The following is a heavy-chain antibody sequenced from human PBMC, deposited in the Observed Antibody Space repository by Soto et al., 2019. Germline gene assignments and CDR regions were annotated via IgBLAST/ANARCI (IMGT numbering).Heavy chain of an antibody. J-gene: IGHJ6*02. CDR2: INPDGSST. Sequence: EVQLAESGGGLVQPGGSLRLSCAASGFTFSPYWMHWVRQAPGKGLVWVSRINPDGSSTDYADSVKGRFTISRDNAKNTLYLQMNSLRAEATAVYYCRRGGSDSPRGMDVWGQGTTVTVSS. CDR1: GFTFSPYW. CDR3: RRGGSDSPRGMDV. D-gene: IGHD6-19*01. V-gene: IGHV3-74*01.